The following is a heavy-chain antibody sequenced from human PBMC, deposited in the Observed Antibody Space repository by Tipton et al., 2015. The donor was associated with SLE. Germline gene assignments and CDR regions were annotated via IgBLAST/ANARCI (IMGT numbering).Heavy chain of an antibody. J-gene: IGHJ3*02. V-gene: IGHV4-39*07. CDR1: GGSISSSSYY. Sequence: TLSLTCTVSGGSISSSSYYWGWIRQPPGKGLEWIGSIYYSGSTYYNPSLKGRVTISVDTSKNQFSLKLSSVTAADTAVYYCARVAGDHDAFDIWGQGTMVTVSS. CDR3: ARVAGDHDAFDI. CDR2: IYYSGST. D-gene: IGHD4-17*01.